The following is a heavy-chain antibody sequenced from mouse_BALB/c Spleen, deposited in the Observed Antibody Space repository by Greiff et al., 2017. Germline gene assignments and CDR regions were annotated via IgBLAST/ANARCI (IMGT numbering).Heavy chain of an antibody. CDR2: IYPYNGGT. CDR3: ARNYDYDVGWFAY. D-gene: IGHD2-4*01. J-gene: IGHJ3*01. Sequence: VQLQQSGPELVKPGASVKISCKASGYTFTDYNMHWVKQSHGKSLEWIGYIYPYNGGTGYNQKFKSKATLTVDNSSSTAYMELRSLTSEDSAVYYCARNYDYDVGWFAYWGQGTLVTVSA. CDR1: GYTFTDYN. V-gene: IGHV1S29*02.